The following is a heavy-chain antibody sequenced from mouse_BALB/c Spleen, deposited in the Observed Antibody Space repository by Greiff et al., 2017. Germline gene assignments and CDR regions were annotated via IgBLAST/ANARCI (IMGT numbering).Heavy chain of an antibody. Sequence: VQLKESGPGLVKPSQSLSLTCTVTGYSITSDYAWNWIRQSPGNLLEWRGYISYSGSTSYNPSLKSRISITRDTSKNQFFLQLNSVTTEDTATYYCARKNSYYGNYGDWYFDVWGAGTTVTVSS. CDR2: ISYSGST. J-gene: IGHJ1*01. D-gene: IGHD2-10*01. V-gene: IGHV3-2*02. CDR1: GYSITSDYA. CDR3: ARKNSYYGNYGDWYFDV.